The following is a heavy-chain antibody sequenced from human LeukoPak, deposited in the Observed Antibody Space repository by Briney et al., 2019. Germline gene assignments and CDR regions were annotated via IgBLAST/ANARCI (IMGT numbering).Heavy chain of an antibody. CDR1: GYTFTSYG. Sequence: ASVKVSRKASGYTFTSYGISWVRQAPGQGLEWMGWISAYNGNTNYAQKLQGRVTMTTDTSTSTAYMELRSLRSDDTAVYYCARDYYYDSSGYCPFDYWGQGTLVTVSS. CDR3: ARDYYYDSSGYCPFDY. J-gene: IGHJ4*02. V-gene: IGHV1-18*01. CDR2: ISAYNGNT. D-gene: IGHD3-22*01.